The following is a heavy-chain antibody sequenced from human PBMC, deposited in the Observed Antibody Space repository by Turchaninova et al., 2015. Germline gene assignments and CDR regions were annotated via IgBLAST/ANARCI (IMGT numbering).Heavy chain of an antibody. CDR2: ISFDGSNK. Sequence: VESWGGVVQPGRSLRLSCAASGFTFSREIMHWVRQAPGKGLEWVTTISFDGSNKFYADSVKGRFSVSRDNSKNTLYLQMNTLSAEDTAVYYCARDDDFWSGLLGYWGQGTLVTVSS. J-gene: IGHJ4*02. CDR1: GFTFSREI. CDR3: ARDDDFWSGLLGY. D-gene: IGHD3-3*01. V-gene: IGHV3-30-3*01.